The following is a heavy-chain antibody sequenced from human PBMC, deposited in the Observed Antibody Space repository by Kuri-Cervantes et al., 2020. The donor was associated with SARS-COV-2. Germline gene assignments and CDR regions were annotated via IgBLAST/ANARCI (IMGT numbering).Heavy chain of an antibody. CDR1: GYRFTSYW. D-gene: IGHD2-15*01. CDR3: ARPCSGGGCHDAFDI. J-gene: IGHJ3*02. CDR2: IYPSDSDT. V-gene: IGHV5-51*01. Sequence: GESLKISCKGSGYRFTSYWIGWVRQMPGKGLEWMGSIYPSDSDTRYSPSFQGQVTISADKSIFTAYLQWSSLKASDTAMYYCARPCSGGGCHDAFDIWGQGTMVTVPS.